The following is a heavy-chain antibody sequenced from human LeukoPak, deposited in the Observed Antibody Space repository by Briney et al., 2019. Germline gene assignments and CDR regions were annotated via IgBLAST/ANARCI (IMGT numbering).Heavy chain of an antibody. Sequence: PGGSLRLSCAASGFTFSSYAMSWVRQAPGKGLEWVSAISGSGGSTYYADSVKGRFTISRDNAKNSLYLQMNSLRAEDTAVYYCARDPGLLPFDYWGQGTLVTVSS. V-gene: IGHV3-23*01. J-gene: IGHJ4*02. D-gene: IGHD2-21*02. CDR1: GFTFSSYA. CDR3: ARDPGLLPFDY. CDR2: ISGSGGST.